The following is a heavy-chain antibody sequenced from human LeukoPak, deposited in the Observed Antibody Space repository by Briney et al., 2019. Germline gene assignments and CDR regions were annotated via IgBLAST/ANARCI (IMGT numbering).Heavy chain of an antibody. Sequence: PSQTLSLTCTVSGGSISSGSYYWSWIRQPAGKGLEWIGRIYTSGSTNYNPSLKSRVTISVDTSKNQFSLKLSSVTAADTAVYYCARGWRGRYFDWLLPFDYWGQGTLVTVSS. D-gene: IGHD3-9*01. V-gene: IGHV4-61*02. CDR3: ARGWRGRYFDWLLPFDY. CDR1: GGSISSGSYY. J-gene: IGHJ4*02. CDR2: IYTSGST.